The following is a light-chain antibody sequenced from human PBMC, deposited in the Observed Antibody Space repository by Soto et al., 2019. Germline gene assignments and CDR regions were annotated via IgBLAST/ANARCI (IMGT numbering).Light chain of an antibody. Sequence: SYELTQPPSVSVAPGKTARITCGGNNIGSKSVHWYQQKPGQAPVLVIYFDNDRPSGIPERFSGSNSGNTATLTISRVEAGDEADYYCQVWDSSGDHYVFGTGTKVTV. V-gene: IGLV3-21*04. CDR2: FDN. J-gene: IGLJ1*01. CDR1: NIGSKS. CDR3: QVWDSSGDHYV.